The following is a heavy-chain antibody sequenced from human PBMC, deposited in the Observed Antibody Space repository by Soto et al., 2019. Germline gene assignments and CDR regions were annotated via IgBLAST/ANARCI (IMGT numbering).Heavy chain of an antibody. D-gene: IGHD6-19*01. CDR1: DDSLRGAEYY. J-gene: IGHJ4*02. CDR3: ARGPAYFNGWRTFDL. V-gene: IGHV4-61*08. CDR2: TYYNWDT. Sequence: VLLQESGPRPLRPSETLSLTCTVSDDSLRGAEYYWSWILQPLGKGPERIGYTYYNWDTKYNPALRNRFTMSEDTSKNQFSLRLSSVTAVDTAVYFCARGPAYFNGWRTFDLWGRGLMVAVSS.